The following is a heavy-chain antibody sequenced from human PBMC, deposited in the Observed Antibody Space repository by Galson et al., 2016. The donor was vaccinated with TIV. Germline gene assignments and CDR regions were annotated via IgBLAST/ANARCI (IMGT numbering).Heavy chain of an antibody. CDR3: VKDVKGGNFPYYYYGMDV. Sequence: SLRLSCAASGFIFDDYAMHWVRQVPGKGLEWVSSISWDSGRTHYADSVKGRFTISRDNAKNFLYLRMNGLRAEDTALYYCVKDVKGGNFPYYYYGMDVWGQGTTVTVS. V-gene: IGHV3-9*01. CDR1: GFIFDDYA. CDR2: ISWDSGRT. J-gene: IGHJ6*02. D-gene: IGHD4-23*01.